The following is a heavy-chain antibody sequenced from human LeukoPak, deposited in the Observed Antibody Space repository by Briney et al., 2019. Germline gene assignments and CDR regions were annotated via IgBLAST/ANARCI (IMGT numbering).Heavy chain of an antibody. D-gene: IGHD3-9*01. J-gene: IGHJ4*02. CDR2: INPNSGGT. CDR1: GYTFTDYY. CDR3: ARYDILTGYYFAY. V-gene: IGHV1-2*02. Sequence: ASVKVSCKASGYTFTDYYLHWVRQAPGQGLEWMGWINPNSGGTNYAQKFQGRVTMTRDTSISTVYMELSRPRSDDTAVYYCARYDILTGYYFAYWGQGTLVTVSS.